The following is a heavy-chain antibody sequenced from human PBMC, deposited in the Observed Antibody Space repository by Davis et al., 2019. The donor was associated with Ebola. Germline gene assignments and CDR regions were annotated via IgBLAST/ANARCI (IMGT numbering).Heavy chain of an antibody. CDR1: GGSFSGYY. Sequence: GSLRLSCAVYGGSFSGYYWSWIRQPPGRGLEWIGEVSHRGSTIYTPSFKSRVTISVDTSKNQFSLKLTSVTAADTAVYYCGSGRDYTWNYWGQGTLVTVSS. CDR3: GSGRDYTWNY. CDR2: VSHRGST. J-gene: IGHJ4*02. V-gene: IGHV4-34*01. D-gene: IGHD1-20*01.